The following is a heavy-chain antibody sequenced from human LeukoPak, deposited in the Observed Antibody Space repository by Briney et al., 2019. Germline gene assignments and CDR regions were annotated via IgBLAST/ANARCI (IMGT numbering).Heavy chain of an antibody. CDR2: INHSGST. V-gene: IGHV4-34*01. D-gene: IGHD1-14*01. J-gene: IGHJ5*02. Sequence: PSETLSLTCAVYGGSFRGYYWSWIRQPPGKGLEWIGEINHSGSTNYNPSLKSRVTISVDTSKNQFSLKLSSVTAADTAVYYCATRTRSWFDPWGQGTLVTVSS. CDR3: ATRTRSWFDP. CDR1: GGSFRGYY.